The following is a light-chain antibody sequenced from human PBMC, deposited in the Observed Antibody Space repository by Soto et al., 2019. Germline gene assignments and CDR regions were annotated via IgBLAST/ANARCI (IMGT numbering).Light chain of an antibody. J-gene: IGKJ1*01. V-gene: IGKV1-5*01. CDR3: QQYNSYST. Sequence: DIQMTQSPSTLSASVGDRVTTTCRASQSISSWLAWYQQKPGKAPKLLIYDASSLESGVPSRFSGSGSGTEFTLTISSLQPDDLATYYCQQYNSYSTFGQGTKVEIK. CDR2: DAS. CDR1: QSISSW.